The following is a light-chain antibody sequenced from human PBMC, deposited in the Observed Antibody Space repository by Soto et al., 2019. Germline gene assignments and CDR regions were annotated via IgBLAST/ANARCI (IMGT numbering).Light chain of an antibody. CDR1: QSVRRND. Sequence: EIVLTQSPATLSLSPGERATLSCKSSQSVRRNDLAWDQQKLGQAPRLLIYGAASRATGIPDRFSGSGSGTDFTLTISRLEPEDFVVYDCQHYDTSAPLILAGGTKVDIK. CDR2: GAA. J-gene: IGKJ4*01. V-gene: IGKV3-20*01. CDR3: QHYDTSAPLI.